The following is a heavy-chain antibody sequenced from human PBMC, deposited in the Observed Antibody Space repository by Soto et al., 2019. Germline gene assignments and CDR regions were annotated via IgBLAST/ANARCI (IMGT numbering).Heavy chain of an antibody. J-gene: IGHJ4*02. Sequence: PGGSQRLSCAASGFTFSDFAIIWVRQDPGKGLEWVSVISGGGGTTYYADSVKGRFTISRDNSKNTLYLQMDSLRAEDTALYYCAKAMSTPSRPRNYFDYWGQGTLVTVSS. CDR3: AKAMSTPSRPRNYFDY. CDR1: GFTFSDFA. V-gene: IGHV3-23*01. CDR2: ISGGGGTT. D-gene: IGHD6-6*01.